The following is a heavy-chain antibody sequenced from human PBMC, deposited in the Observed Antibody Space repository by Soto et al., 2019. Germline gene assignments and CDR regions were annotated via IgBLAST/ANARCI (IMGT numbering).Heavy chain of an antibody. CDR3: ARPREENAFDI. CDR1: GGSISSSSYY. J-gene: IGHJ3*02. CDR2: IYYSGST. V-gene: IGHV4-39*01. D-gene: IGHD1-26*01. Sequence: SETLSLTCTVSGGSISSSSYYWGWIRQPPGKGLEWIGSIYYSGSTYYNPSLKSRVTISVDTSKNQFSLKLSSVTAADTAVYYCARPREENAFDIWGQGTMVTVSS.